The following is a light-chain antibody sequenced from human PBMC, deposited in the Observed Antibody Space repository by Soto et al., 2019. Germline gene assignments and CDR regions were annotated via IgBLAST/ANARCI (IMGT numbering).Light chain of an antibody. V-gene: IGLV2-14*01. CDR3: ISYTSSSTWV. CDR1: SSDVGGYNY. CDR2: EVS. J-gene: IGLJ3*02. Sequence: QSVLTQPASVSGSPGQSITISCTGTSSDVGGYNYVSWYQQHPGKAPKLMIYEVSNRPSGVSDRFSGSRSGNTASLTISGLQAEDESYYYCISYTSSSTWVFGGGTKVTVL.